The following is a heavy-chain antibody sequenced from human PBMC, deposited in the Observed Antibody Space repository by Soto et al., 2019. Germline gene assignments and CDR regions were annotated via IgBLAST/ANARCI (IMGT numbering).Heavy chain of an antibody. V-gene: IGHV3-21*01. D-gene: IGHD2-15*01. CDR2: ISSTSTYI. J-gene: IGHJ4*02. CDR3: GGAPAYCSCWSCHASDY. CDR1: GFTFSTYS. Sequence: EVQLVESGGGLVKPGGSLRLSCAASGFTFSTYSLSWVRQAPGKGLEWVSSISSTSTYIDYADSVKGRFTISRDNAKNSLFLQMNSLGGEDTAVFFWGGAPAYCSCWSCHASDYLGQGALVTVSS.